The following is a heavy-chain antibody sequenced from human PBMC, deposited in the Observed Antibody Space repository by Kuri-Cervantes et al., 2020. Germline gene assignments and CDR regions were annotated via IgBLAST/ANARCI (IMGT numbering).Heavy chain of an antibody. D-gene: IGHD4-17*01. J-gene: IGHJ1*01. V-gene: IGHV3-30*03. Sequence: GESLKISCAASGFTFSSYGMHWVRQAPGKGLEWVAVISYDGSNKYYADSVKGRSTISRDNSKNTLYLQMNSLRAEDTAVYYCARDVYGDYEYFQHWGQGTLVTVSS. CDR2: ISYDGSNK. CDR3: ARDVYGDYEYFQH. CDR1: GFTFSSYG.